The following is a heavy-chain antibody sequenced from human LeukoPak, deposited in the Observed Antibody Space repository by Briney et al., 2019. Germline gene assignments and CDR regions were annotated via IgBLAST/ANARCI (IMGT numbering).Heavy chain of an antibody. D-gene: IGHD1-1*01. CDR1: GFTFSSYE. J-gene: IGHJ4*02. V-gene: IGHV3-21*01. Sequence: GGSLRLSCAASGFTFSSYEMNWVRQAPGKGLEWVSSISSSSSYIHYADSVRGRFTISRDNAKNSLFLQMNSLRGEDTAVYYCARCTTGKTFGSLREIKKSREIDYWGQGTLVTVSS. CDR2: ISSSSSYI. CDR3: ARCTTGKTFGSLREIKKSREIDY.